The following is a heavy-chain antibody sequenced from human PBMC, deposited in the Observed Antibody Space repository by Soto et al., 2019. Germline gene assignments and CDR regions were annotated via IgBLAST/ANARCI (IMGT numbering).Heavy chain of an antibody. CDR2: IYHSGST. CDR3: AREGRPAAISAESVRVPYYYYGMDV. V-gene: IGHV4-4*02. J-gene: IGHJ6*02. Sequence: QVQLQESGPGLVKPSGTLSLTCAVSGGSISSSNWWSWVRQPPGKGLEWIGEIYHSGSTNYNPALKSRVNISVDKSKNQFSLKLSSVTAADTAVYYCAREGRPAAISAESVRVPYYYYGMDVWGQGTTVTVSS. D-gene: IGHD2-2*02. CDR1: GGSISSSNW.